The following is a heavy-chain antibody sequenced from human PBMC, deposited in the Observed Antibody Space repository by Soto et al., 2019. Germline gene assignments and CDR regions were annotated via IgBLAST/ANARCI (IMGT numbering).Heavy chain of an antibody. Sequence: TLSLTCTVSGGSISSGGNYWNWIRQHPGKGLEWIGYIYYSGNTYYNPSLKSRVTISVDTSKNQFSLKLRSVTAADTAVYYCARPYYYGSGSPDAFDIWGQGTMVTVSS. J-gene: IGHJ3*02. CDR1: GGSISSGGNY. CDR2: IYYSGNT. V-gene: IGHV4-31*03. CDR3: ARPYYYGSGSPDAFDI. D-gene: IGHD3-10*01.